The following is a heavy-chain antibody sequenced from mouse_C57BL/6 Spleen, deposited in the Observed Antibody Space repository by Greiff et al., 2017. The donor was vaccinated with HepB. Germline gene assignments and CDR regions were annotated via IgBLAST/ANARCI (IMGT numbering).Heavy chain of an antibody. J-gene: IGHJ2*01. Sequence: VKVVESGAELVKPGASVKISCKASGYAFSSYWMNWVKQRPGKGLEWIGQIYPGDGDTNYNGKFKGKATLTADKSSSTAYMQLSSLTSEDSAVYFCARWSITTLDYWGQGTTLTVSS. CDR3: ARWSITTLDY. CDR2: IYPGDGDT. D-gene: IGHD1-1*01. CDR1: GYAFSSYW. V-gene: IGHV1-80*01.